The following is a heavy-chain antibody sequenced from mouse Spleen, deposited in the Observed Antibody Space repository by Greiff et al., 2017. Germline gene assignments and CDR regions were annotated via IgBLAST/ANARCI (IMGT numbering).Heavy chain of an antibody. J-gene: IGHJ2*01. V-gene: IGHV3-2*02. CDR3: ARLSQRYYFDY. Sequence: EVKLVESGPGLVKPSQSLSLTCTVTGYSITSDYAWNWIRQFPGNKLEWMGYISYSGSTSYNPSLKSRISITRDTSKNQFFLQLNSVTTEDTATYYCARLSQRYYFDYWGQGTTLTVSS. CDR2: ISYSGST. CDR1: GYSITSDYA.